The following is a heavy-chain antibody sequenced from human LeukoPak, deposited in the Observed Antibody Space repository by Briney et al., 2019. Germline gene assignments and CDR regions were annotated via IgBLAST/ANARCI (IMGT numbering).Heavy chain of an antibody. D-gene: IGHD6-13*01. Sequence: GGSLRLSCAGSGFTFGSYAMSWVRQAPGKGLEWVSSISGTGASTFYADSVKGRFTISRDNSKNTLYLQMNSLRVEDTAVYYCAKGLSSTWYGTFDYWGQGTLVTVSS. CDR1: GFTFGSYA. CDR2: ISGTGAST. CDR3: AKGLSSTWYGTFDY. J-gene: IGHJ4*02. V-gene: IGHV3-23*01.